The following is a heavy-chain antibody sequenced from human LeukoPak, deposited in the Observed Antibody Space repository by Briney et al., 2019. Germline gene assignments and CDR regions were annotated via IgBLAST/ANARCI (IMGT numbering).Heavy chain of an antibody. Sequence: SGPALVKPTQTLTLTCTFSGFSLGTSEMCVSWIRQPPGKALEWLARIDWDDDKYYSTSLKTRLTISKDTFKNQVVLTMPNVDPVDTAAYYCARAYSSGWFFDYWGQGTLVTVSS. CDR3: ARAYSSGWFFDY. CDR2: IDWDDDK. CDR1: GFSLGTSEMC. D-gene: IGHD6-19*01. J-gene: IGHJ4*02. V-gene: IGHV2-70*11.